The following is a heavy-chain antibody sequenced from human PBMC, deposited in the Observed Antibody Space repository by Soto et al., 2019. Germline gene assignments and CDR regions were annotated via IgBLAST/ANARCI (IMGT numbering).Heavy chain of an antibody. D-gene: IGHD6-13*01. J-gene: IGHJ4*02. V-gene: IGHV1-8*01. Sequence: ASVKVSCKASGYTFTSYDINWVRQATGQGLEWMGWMNPNSGNTGYAQKFQGRVTMTRNTSISTAYMELSSLRSEDTAVYYCAKSGIAAAIPFDYWGQGTLVTVSS. CDR2: MNPNSGNT. CDR3: AKSGIAAAIPFDY. CDR1: GYTFTSYD.